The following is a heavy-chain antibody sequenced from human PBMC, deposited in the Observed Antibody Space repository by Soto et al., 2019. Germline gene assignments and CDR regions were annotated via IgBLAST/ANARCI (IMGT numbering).Heavy chain of an antibody. D-gene: IGHD1-26*01. J-gene: IGHJ3*01. CDR1: GYTFTDYW. CDR3: AKRGGSPAAPFDV. Sequence: GESLKISCQTSGYTFTDYWIGWVRQMPGKGLEWMGLIYPGDSDTRNSPSFQGQVTFSVDTSLSTAFLHWSSLKASDTAMYFCAKRGGSPAAPFDVWGPGTMVTVSS. V-gene: IGHV5-51*01. CDR2: IYPGDSDT.